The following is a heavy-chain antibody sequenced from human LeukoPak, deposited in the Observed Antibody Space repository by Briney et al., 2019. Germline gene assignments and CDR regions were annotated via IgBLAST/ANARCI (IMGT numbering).Heavy chain of an antibody. Sequence: ASVKVSCKASGYTFTSYYIVWVRQAPGQGLEWMGRIDPSGGRTSYAQKFQGRVTMTRGTSTSTVYMELSSLISEDTAVYYCARNSGSGFDYWGQGTLVTVSS. J-gene: IGHJ4*02. V-gene: IGHV1-46*01. CDR3: ARNSGSGFDY. D-gene: IGHD2-15*01. CDR1: GYTFTSYY. CDR2: IDPSGGRT.